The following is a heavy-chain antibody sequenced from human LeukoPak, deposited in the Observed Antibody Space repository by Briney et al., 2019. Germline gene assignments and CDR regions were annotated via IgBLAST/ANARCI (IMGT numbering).Heavy chain of an antibody. Sequence: GGSLRLCCAASGFTFSNAWMSWVRQAPGKGLEWVSAISGSGGSTYYADSVKGRFTISRDNSKNTLYLQMNSLRAEDTAVYYCAKEPLAYGDYVIVDYWGQGTLVTVSS. CDR2: ISGSGGST. CDR3: AKEPLAYGDYVIVDY. V-gene: IGHV3-23*01. D-gene: IGHD4-17*01. J-gene: IGHJ4*02. CDR1: GFTFSNAW.